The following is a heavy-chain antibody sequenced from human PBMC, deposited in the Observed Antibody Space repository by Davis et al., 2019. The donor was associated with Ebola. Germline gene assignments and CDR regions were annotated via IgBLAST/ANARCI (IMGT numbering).Heavy chain of an antibody. J-gene: IGHJ4*02. CDR2: IYYSGST. Sequence: PSETLSLTCTVSGGSISSYYWSWIRQPPGKGLEWIGYIYYSGSTNYNPSLKSRVTISVDTSKNQFSLKLSSVTAADTAVYYCARWGYSGYDPTPSFDYWGQGTLVTVSS. CDR1: GGSISSYY. CDR3: ARWGYSGYDPTPSFDY. V-gene: IGHV4-59*08. D-gene: IGHD5-12*01.